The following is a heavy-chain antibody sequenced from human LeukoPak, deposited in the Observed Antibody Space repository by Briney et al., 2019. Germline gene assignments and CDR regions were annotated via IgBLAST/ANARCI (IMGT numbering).Heavy chain of an antibody. Sequence: SETLSLTCTVSGGSISTYYWSWIRQPPGKGLEWIGYIYYSGSTNYNPSLKSRVTISVDTSKNQFSLKLTSVTAADTAVYYCARPAQVPATPHFDYWGHGTLVTGPS. CDR3: ARPAQVPATPHFDY. J-gene: IGHJ4*01. D-gene: IGHD2-15*01. V-gene: IGHV4-59*01. CDR2: IYYSGST. CDR1: GGSISTYY.